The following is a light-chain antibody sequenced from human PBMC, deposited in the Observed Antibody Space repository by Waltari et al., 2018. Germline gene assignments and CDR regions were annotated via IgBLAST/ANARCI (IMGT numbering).Light chain of an antibody. CDR1: SSDVGGYNY. CDR3: SSYTSSSTWV. J-gene: IGLJ3*02. CDR2: DVT. V-gene: IGLV2-14*03. Sequence: QSALTQPASVSGSPGQSITISCTGTSSDVGGYNYVSWYQQHPGKAPQLMVYDVTERPSGVSSRFSGSKSGNTASLTISGLQAEDEADYYCSSYTSSSTWVFGGGTKLTVL.